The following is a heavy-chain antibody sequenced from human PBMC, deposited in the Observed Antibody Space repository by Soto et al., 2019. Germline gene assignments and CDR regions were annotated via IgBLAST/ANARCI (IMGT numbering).Heavy chain of an antibody. V-gene: IGHV3-23*01. CDR1: GFTFSSYA. Sequence: GGSLRLSCAASGFTFSSYAMSWVRQAPGKGLEWVSGISGSGGSTYYADSVKGRFTISRDNSKNTLYLQMNSLRAEDTAVYFCAKLSSIWYYFDYWGQGTLVTVSS. D-gene: IGHD6-13*01. J-gene: IGHJ4*02. CDR2: ISGSGGST. CDR3: AKLSSIWYYFDY.